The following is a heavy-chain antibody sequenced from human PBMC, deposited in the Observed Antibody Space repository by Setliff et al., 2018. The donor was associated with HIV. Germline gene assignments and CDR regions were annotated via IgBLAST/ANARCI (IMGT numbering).Heavy chain of an antibody. CDR2: ISSSSSYI. J-gene: IGHJ6*02. CDR3: ARGGRLQYFDWPSYAMDV. D-gene: IGHD3-9*01. Sequence: GGSLRLSCAASGFTFSSYSMNWVRQAPGKGLEWVSSISSSSSYIYYADSLKGRFTISRDNGKNLLYLQMNSLRAEDTAVYYCARGGRLQYFDWPSYAMDVWGQGTTVTVSS. CDR1: GFTFSSYS. V-gene: IGHV3-21*06.